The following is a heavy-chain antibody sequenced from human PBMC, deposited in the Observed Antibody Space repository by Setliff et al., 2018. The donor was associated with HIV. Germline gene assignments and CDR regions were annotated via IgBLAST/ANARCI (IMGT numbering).Heavy chain of an antibody. CDR3: ARGYSAAGTLYYYGMDV. CDR1: GGTFSSYA. V-gene: IGHV1-69*05. CDR2: IIPIFGTA. Sequence: SVKVSCKASGGTFSSYAISWVRQAPGQGLEWMGGIIPIFGTANYAQKLQGRVTMTTDTSTSTAYMELRSLRSDDTAVYYCARGYSAAGTLYYYGMDVWGQGTTVTVSS. D-gene: IGHD6-13*01. J-gene: IGHJ6*02.